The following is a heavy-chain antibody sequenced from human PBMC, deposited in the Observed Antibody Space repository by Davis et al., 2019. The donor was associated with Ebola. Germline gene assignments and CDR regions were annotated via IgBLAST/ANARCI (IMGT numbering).Heavy chain of an antibody. J-gene: IGHJ4*02. CDR3: ARDLTNYDYVWGSYRYSAGYFDY. D-gene: IGHD3-16*02. CDR2: IKQDGSEK. Sequence: GESLKISCAASGFTFSSYWMSWFRQAPGKALEWVANIKQDGSEKYHVDSVKGRFTISRDNAKNSLYLQMNSLRAEDTAVYYCARDLTNYDYVWGSYRYSAGYFDYWGQGTLVTVSS. CDR1: GFTFSSYW. V-gene: IGHV3-7*01.